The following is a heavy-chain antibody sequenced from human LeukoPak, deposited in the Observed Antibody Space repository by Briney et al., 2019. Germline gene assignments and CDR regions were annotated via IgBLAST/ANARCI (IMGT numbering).Heavy chain of an antibody. CDR1: GYTFTSYG. J-gene: IGHJ4*02. Sequence: ASVKVSCKASGYTFTSYGISWERQAPGQGLEWMGWISAYNYNTNYAQKLQGRVTMTTDTSTSTAYMELRSLRSDDTAVYYCARQLNYYDSSGQPYYFDYWGQGTLVTVSS. CDR2: ISAYNYNT. V-gene: IGHV1-18*01. D-gene: IGHD3-22*01. CDR3: ARQLNYYDSSGQPYYFDY.